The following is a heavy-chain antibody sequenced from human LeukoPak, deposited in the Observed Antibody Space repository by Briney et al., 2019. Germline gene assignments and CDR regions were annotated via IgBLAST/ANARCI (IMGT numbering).Heavy chain of an antibody. Sequence: GGSLRLSCAASGFTFSSYAMYWVRQAPGKGLEWVAVISYDGSNKYYADSVKGRFTISRDNSKNTLYLQMNSLRAEDTAVYYCARGRERYYDYVWGSYVLRFWGQGTLVTVSS. CDR1: GFTFSSYA. CDR3: ARGRERYYDYVWGSYVLRF. CDR2: ISYDGSNK. J-gene: IGHJ4*02. D-gene: IGHD3-16*01. V-gene: IGHV3-30*04.